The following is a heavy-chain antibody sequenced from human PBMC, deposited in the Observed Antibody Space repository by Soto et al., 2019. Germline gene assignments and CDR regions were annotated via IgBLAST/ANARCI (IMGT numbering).Heavy chain of an antibody. CDR3: ARQGDMAATPADAFDI. D-gene: IGHD3-16*01. V-gene: IGHV5-51*01. J-gene: IGHJ3*02. CDR2: IYPGDSDA. Sequence: GESLKSSCNVSGKTFINHWISLVRQVPGKGLEWMGIIYPGDSDARYSPSFGGQVTISVDKSITTAYLQWSSLEASDSAMYYCARQGDMAATPADAFDIWGQGTMVTV. CDR1: GKTFINHW.